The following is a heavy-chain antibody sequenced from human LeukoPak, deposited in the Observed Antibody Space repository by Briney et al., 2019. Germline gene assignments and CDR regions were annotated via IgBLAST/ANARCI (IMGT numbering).Heavy chain of an antibody. Sequence: GESLKISCKGSGYNFMNYWISWVRQMPGKGLEWMGRIDPSDSYTNYSPSFQGHVTISADKSISTAYLQWSSLKASDTAMYYCARQGYSSGWYGDYWGQGTLVTVSS. CDR1: GYNFMNYW. CDR2: IDPSDSYT. D-gene: IGHD6-19*01. J-gene: IGHJ4*02. V-gene: IGHV5-10-1*01. CDR3: ARQGYSSGWYGDY.